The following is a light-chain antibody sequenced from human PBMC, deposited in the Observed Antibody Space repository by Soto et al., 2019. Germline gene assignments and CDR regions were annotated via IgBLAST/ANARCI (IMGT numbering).Light chain of an antibody. Sequence: QSVLTQPPSVSGAPGQRVTISCTGSSSNLGAGSDVHWYQQLPGLAPKLLIFGNTNRPSGVPDRFSGSKSGTSASLAITGLQAEDEADYYCHSYDSSLTAVVFGGGTKVTVL. J-gene: IGLJ2*01. V-gene: IGLV1-40*01. CDR3: HSYDSSLTAVV. CDR2: GNT. CDR1: SSNLGAGSD.